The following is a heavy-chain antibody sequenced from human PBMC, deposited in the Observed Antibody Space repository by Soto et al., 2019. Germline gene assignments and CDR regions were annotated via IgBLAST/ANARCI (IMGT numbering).Heavy chain of an antibody. Sequence: GGSLRLSCAASGFAFSNYWMHWVRQAPGKGLVWVSRINGDGSSTSYADSVKGRFTISRDNAKNTLYLQMNSLRAEDTADTAVYYCARDHRGTGAAFDISGQATMVTVSS. D-gene: IGHD1-26*01. CDR3: ARDHRGTGAAFDI. J-gene: IGHJ3*02. CDR2: INGDGSST. V-gene: IGHV3-74*01. CDR1: GFAFSNYW.